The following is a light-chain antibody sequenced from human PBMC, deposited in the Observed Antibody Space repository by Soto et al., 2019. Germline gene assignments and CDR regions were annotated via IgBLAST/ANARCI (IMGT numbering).Light chain of an antibody. J-gene: IGKJ4*01. CDR1: QSVSSSF. Sequence: EIVLTQSPGTLSLSPGERATLSCRAGQSVSSSFLAWYQQKPGQAPRLLLYGASNRATGIPDRFSGSGSGTDFTLTISRLEPEDFAVYYCQQYATSFTFGGGTTVEIK. CDR3: QQYATSFT. V-gene: IGKV3-20*01. CDR2: GAS.